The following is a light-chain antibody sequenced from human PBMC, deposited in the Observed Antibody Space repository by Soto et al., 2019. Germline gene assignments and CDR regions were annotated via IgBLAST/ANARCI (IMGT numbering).Light chain of an antibody. CDR1: QAIRND. Sequence: AIQMTQSPSSLSASVGDTVTFTCRASQAIRNDLGWFQQRPGKPPKLLIYGISILQTGVPSRFSGSGSGTDFTLTISGLQPEDFATYYCQQYHTYSWTFGQGTKVEIK. J-gene: IGKJ1*01. CDR3: QQYHTYSWT. V-gene: IGKV1-6*01. CDR2: GIS.